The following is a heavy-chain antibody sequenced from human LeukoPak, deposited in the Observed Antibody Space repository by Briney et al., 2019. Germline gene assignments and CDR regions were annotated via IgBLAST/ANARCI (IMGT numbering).Heavy chain of an antibody. CDR3: ARGPHYYGSGSYEDAFDI. D-gene: IGHD3-10*01. CDR1: GGSISSYY. V-gene: IGHV4-59*01. CDR2: IYYSGST. Sequence: PSETLSLTCTVSGGSISSYYWSWIRQPPGKGLEWIGYIYYSGSTNYNPSLKSRVTISVDTSKNQFSLKLSSVTAADTAVYYCARGPHYYGSGSYEDAFDIWGQGAMVTVSS. J-gene: IGHJ3*02.